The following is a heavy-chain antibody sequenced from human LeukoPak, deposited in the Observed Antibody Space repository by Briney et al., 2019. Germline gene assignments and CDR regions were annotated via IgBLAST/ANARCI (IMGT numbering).Heavy chain of an antibody. J-gene: IGHJ5*02. V-gene: IGHV3-11*04. CDR1: GFTFSDYY. CDR3: ARKYARVIIVVVPAADVDWFDP. D-gene: IGHD2-2*01. CDR2: ISSRGSTI. Sequence: PGGSLRLSCAASGFTFSDYYMSWIRQAPGEGLEWVSYISSRGSTIYYADSVKGRFTISRDNAKNSLYLQMNSLRAEDTAVYYCARKYARVIIVVVPAADVDWFDPWGQGTLVTVSS.